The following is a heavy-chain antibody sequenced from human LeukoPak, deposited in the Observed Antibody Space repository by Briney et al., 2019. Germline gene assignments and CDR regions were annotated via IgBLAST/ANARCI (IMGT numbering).Heavy chain of an antibody. V-gene: IGHV4-34*01. CDR3: ARQDYVWGSYSYFDY. Sequence: PSETLSLTCAVYGGSFSGYYWSWIRQPPGKGLEWIGEINHSGGTNYNPSLKSRVTISVDTSKNQFSLKLSSVTAADTAVYYCARQDYVWGSYSYFDYLGQGTLVTVSS. CDR2: INHSGGT. J-gene: IGHJ4*02. CDR1: GGSFSGYY. D-gene: IGHD3-16*01.